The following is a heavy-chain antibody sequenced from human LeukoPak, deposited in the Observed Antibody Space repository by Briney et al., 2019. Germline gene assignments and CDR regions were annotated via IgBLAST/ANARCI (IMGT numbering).Heavy chain of an antibody. CDR1: GFTFSSYS. CDR2: ITSVSSPI. V-gene: IGHV3-48*04. J-gene: IGHJ6*04. CDR3: ARDRQPNYYYGMDV. Sequence: GGSLRLSCAASGFTFSSYSMNWVRQAPGKRLEWVSYITSVSSPIYYADSVKGRFTISRDNAKNSLYLQMNSLRVEDTAVYYCARDRQPNYYYGMDVWGKGTTVTVSS.